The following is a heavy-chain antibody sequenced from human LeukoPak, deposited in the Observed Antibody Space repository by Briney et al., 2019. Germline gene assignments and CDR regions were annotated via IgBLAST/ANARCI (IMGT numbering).Heavy chain of an antibody. CDR3: AKSTYYDFWSGYSDY. V-gene: IGHV3-23*01. J-gene: IGHJ4*02. CDR2: ISGSGGST. CDR1: GFTFSSYA. Sequence: GGSLRLSCAASGFTFSSYAMSWVRQAPGKGLEWVSAISGSGGSTYYADSMKGRFTISRDNSKNTLYLQMNSLRAEDTAVYYCAKSTYYDFWSGYSDYWGQGTLVTVSS. D-gene: IGHD3-3*01.